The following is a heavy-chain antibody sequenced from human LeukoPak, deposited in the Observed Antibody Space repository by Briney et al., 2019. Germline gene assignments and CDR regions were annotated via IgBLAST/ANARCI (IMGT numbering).Heavy chain of an antibody. J-gene: IGHJ3*02. CDR1: GFTLSDYY. V-gene: IGHV3-11*01. D-gene: IGHD1-26*01. CDR2: FSGSDGHI. Sequence: GGSLRLSCVASGFTLSDYYMHWIRQAPGKGLEWVSFFSGSDGHIYYADSVRGRFTISRDNGKNSLYLQMDSLRADDTAVHYCAREWSAFDIWGQGTMVTVSS. CDR3: AREWSAFDI.